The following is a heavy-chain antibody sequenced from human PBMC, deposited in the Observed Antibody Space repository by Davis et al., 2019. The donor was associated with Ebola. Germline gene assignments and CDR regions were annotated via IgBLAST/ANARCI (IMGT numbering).Heavy chain of an antibody. J-gene: IGHJ4*02. CDR1: GYAISSGYY. CDR3: SRVALIAAAGTGKDFDY. D-gene: IGHD6-13*01. Sequence: MPSETLSLTCTVSGYAISSGYYWGWIREPPGYDLELVGSIYHSGSTYYNPSLKSRLTISVDTSKNQFSLKLSSVTAADTAVYYCSRVALIAAAGTGKDFDYWGQGTLVTVSS. CDR2: IYHSGST. V-gene: IGHV4-38-2*02.